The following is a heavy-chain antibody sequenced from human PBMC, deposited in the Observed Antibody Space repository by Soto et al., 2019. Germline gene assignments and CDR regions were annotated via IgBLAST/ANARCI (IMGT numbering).Heavy chain of an antibody. CDR3: AKSTTGSWNYYYYGMDV. J-gene: IGHJ6*02. CDR2: ISYDGSNK. Sequence: GGALRLSCAASGFTFSSYGMHWVRQAPGKGLEWVAVISYDGSNKYYADSVKGRFTISRDNSKNTLYLQMNSLRAEDTAVYYCAKSTTGSWNYYYYGMDVWGQGTTVTASS. CDR1: GFTFSSYG. V-gene: IGHV3-30*18. D-gene: IGHD3-10*01.